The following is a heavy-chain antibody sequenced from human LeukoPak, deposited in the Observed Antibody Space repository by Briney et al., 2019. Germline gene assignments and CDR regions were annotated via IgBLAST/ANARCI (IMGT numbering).Heavy chain of an antibody. V-gene: IGHV4-61*02. CDR2: IYTSGST. CDR1: GSSISSGSYY. D-gene: IGHD3-3*01. J-gene: IGHJ4*02. CDR3: ARGLTIFGVRRTIGYFDY. Sequence: KPSQTLSLTCTVSGSSISSGSYYWSWIRQPAGKGLEWIGRIYTSGSTNYNPSLKSRVTISVDTSKNQFSLKLSSVTAADTAVYYCARGLTIFGVRRTIGYFDYWGQGTLVTVSS.